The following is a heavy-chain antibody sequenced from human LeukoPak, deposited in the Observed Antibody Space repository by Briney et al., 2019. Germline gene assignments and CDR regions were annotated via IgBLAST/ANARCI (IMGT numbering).Heavy chain of an antibody. Sequence: SETLSLTCTVSGGSISSGDHYWSWIRQPPGKGLEWIGYIYYSGSTYYNPSLKSRVTISVDTSKNQFSLKLSSVTAADTAVYYCARDTPRRGYCSSTSCYKLFAFDIWGQGTMVTVSS. D-gene: IGHD2-2*02. V-gene: IGHV4-30-4*08. CDR3: ARDTPRRGYCSSTSCYKLFAFDI. J-gene: IGHJ3*02. CDR1: GGSISSGDHY. CDR2: IYYSGST.